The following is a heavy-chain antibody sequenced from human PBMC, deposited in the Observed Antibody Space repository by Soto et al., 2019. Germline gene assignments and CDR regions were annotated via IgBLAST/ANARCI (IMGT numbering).Heavy chain of an antibody. Sequence: RGSLRLSCAASGFTFSSYSMNWVRQAPGKGLEWVSSISSSSSYIYYADSVKGRFTISRDNAKNSLYLQMNSLRAEDTAVYYCARASPNLSAFDIWGQGTMVTVSS. CDR2: ISSSSSYI. CDR1: GFTFSSYS. V-gene: IGHV3-21*01. J-gene: IGHJ3*02. CDR3: ARASPNLSAFDI.